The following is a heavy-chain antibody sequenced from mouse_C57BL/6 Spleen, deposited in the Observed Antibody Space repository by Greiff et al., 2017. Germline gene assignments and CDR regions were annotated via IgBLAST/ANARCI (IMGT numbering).Heavy chain of an antibody. CDR2: INPSSGYT. CDR3: ARSGYTAWFAY. Sequence: QVQLQQSGAELARPGASVKMSCKASGYTFTSYTMHWVKQRPGQGLEWIGYINPSSGYTKYNQKFKDEATVTADKSSSTAYMQLSSLTSEDSAVYYCARSGYTAWFAYWGQGTLVTVSA. V-gene: IGHV1-4*01. D-gene: IGHD3-1*01. J-gene: IGHJ3*01. CDR1: GYTFTSYT.